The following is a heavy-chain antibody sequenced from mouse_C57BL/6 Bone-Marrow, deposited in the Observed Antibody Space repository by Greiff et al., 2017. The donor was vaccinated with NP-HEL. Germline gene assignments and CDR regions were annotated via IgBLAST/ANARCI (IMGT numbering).Heavy chain of an antibody. CDR1: GFTFSDYY. CDR2: ISNGGGST. CDR3: ERHGEGPGAWFAY. J-gene: IGHJ3*01. Sequence: EVKLMESGGGLVQPGGSLKLSCAASGFTFSDYYMYWVRRTPEKRLEWVAYISNGGGSTYYPDTVKGRFTISRDNAKNTLYLQMGRLESEDTAMYYCERHGEGPGAWFAYWGQGTLVTVSA. V-gene: IGHV5-12*01.